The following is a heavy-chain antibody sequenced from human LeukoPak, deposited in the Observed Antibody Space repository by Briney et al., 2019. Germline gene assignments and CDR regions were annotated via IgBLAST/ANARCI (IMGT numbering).Heavy chain of an antibody. CDR3: ASSVRSSWDAPNDAFDI. CDR2: IGSNGVNT. CDR1: GFTFSSYA. J-gene: IGHJ3*02. Sequence: PGGSLRLSCAASGFTFSSYAMHCVRQAPGKGLEYVSAIGSNGVNTYYANSVKGRFTISRDNSKNTLYLQMGSLRAEDMAVYYCASSVRSSWDAPNDAFDIWGQGTMVTVSS. V-gene: IGHV3-64*01. D-gene: IGHD6-13*01.